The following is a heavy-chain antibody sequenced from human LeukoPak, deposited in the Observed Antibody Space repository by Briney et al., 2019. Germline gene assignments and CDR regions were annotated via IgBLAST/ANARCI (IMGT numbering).Heavy chain of an antibody. Sequence: ASVTVSCTASGYTFTSYGISWLRQAPGQGLEWMGWISAYNGNTNYAQKLQGRVTMTTDTSTSTAYMELRSLRSDDTAVYYCARDRGIVVVPVAPESYYYYGMDVWGQGTTVTVSS. CDR3: ARDRGIVVVPVAPESYYYYGMDV. CDR1: GYTFTSYG. D-gene: IGHD2-2*01. V-gene: IGHV1-18*01. CDR2: ISAYNGNT. J-gene: IGHJ6*02.